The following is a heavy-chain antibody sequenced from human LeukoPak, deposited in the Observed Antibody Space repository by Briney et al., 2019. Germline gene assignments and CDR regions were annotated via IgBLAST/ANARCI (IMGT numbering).Heavy chain of an antibody. Sequence: ASVKVCCKASGYTFTAYFIFWVRQAPGQGPEWMGWANPNSGGTYYAQKFQGRATMTRGMSISTAYMELSSLRPDDTAVYYCARDQGWGGGSHNWFDPWGQGTLVTV. CDR3: ARDQGWGGGSHNWFDP. V-gene: IGHV1-2*02. J-gene: IGHJ5*02. D-gene: IGHD4-23*01. CDR2: ANPNSGGT. CDR1: GYTFTAYF.